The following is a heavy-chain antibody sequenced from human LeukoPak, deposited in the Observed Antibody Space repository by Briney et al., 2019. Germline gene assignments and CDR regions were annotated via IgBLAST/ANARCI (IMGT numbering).Heavy chain of an antibody. J-gene: IGHJ3*02. V-gene: IGHV4-59*01. CDR2: IYYSGST. CDR3: AGAPRGSGWRAFDI. Sequence: SETLSLTCTVSGGSISSYYWSWIRQPPGKGLEWIGYIYYSGSTNYNPSLKSRVTISVDTSKNQFSLKLSSVTAADTAVYCCAGAPRGSGWRAFDIWGQGTMVTVSS. CDR1: GGSISSYY. D-gene: IGHD6-19*01.